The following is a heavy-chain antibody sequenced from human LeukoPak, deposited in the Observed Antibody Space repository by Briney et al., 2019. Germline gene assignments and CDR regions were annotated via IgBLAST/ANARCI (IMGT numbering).Heavy chain of an antibody. V-gene: IGHV5-51*01. CDR2: IYPGDSDT. CDR3: ARHEREGSSWANPFDY. D-gene: IGHD6-13*01. CDR1: GSSFTSYW. J-gene: IGHJ4*02. Sequence: GESLQISCKGSGSSFTSYWIGWVRPLPGKGLEWMGFIYPGDSDTRYSPSFQGQVTISADKSISTAYLQWSSLKASDTAMYYCARHEREGSSWANPFDYWGQGTLVTVSS.